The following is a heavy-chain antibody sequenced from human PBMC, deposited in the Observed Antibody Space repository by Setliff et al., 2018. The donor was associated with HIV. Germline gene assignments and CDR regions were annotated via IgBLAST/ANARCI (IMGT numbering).Heavy chain of an antibody. Sequence: PSETLSLTCTVSGGSMSTYYWSWIRQPPGKGLEWIGYIYTSGSTNYNPSLRSRVTISVDTSKNHFSLRLSSVTAAETAVYYCARGEFYCGTDCYWSSFDYRGQGILVTVSS. D-gene: IGHD2-21*02. CDR3: ARGEFYCGTDCYWSSFDY. CDR2: IYTSGST. J-gene: IGHJ4*02. CDR1: GGSMSTYY. V-gene: IGHV4-4*08.